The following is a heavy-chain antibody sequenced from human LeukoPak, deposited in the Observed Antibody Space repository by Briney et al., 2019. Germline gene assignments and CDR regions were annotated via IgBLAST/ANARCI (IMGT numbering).Heavy chain of an antibody. V-gene: IGHV3-73*01. Sequence: GGSLRLSCAASGFTFSGSAMLWVRQASGKGLEWVGRVRSKANSYATAYAASVKGRFTISRGDSKNTAYLQMNSLKTEDTAVYYCTSGYSSSWSRNRFDYWGQGTLVTVSS. D-gene: IGHD6-13*01. CDR2: VRSKANSYAT. CDR1: GFTFSGSA. J-gene: IGHJ4*02. CDR3: TSGYSSSWSRNRFDY.